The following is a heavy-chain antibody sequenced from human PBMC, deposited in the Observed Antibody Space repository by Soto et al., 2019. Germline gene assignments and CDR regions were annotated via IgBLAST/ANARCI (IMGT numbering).Heavy chain of an antibody. CDR1: GGSISSYY. D-gene: IGHD3-10*01. V-gene: IGHV4-59*01. CDR2: IYYSGST. Sequence: PETLSLTCTVSGGSISSYYWSWIRQPPGKGLEWIGYIYYSGSTNYNPSLKSRVTISVDTSKNQFSLKLSSVTAADTAVYYCARETCGSGSYCSDYFDYWGQGTLVTVSS. J-gene: IGHJ4*02. CDR3: ARETCGSGSYCSDYFDY.